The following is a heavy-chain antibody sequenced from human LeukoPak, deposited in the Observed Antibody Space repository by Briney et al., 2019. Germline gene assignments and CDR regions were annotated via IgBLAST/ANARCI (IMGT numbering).Heavy chain of an antibody. CDR2: IKQDGSEK. J-gene: IGHJ4*02. V-gene: IGHV3-7*01. Sequence: GGSLRLSCAASGFTFSSYWMSWVRQAPGKGLEWVANIKQDGSEKYYVDSVKGRFTISRDNAKNSLYLQMNSLRAEDTAVYYCAKGPRDPTEFCSGGRCAPTYEFWGQGTLVTVSS. CDR1: GFTFSSYW. D-gene: IGHD2-15*01. CDR3: AKGPRDPTEFCSGGRCAPTYEF.